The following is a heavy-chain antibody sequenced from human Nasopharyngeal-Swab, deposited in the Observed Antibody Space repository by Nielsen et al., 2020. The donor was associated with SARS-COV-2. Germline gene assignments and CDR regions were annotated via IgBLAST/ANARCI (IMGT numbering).Heavy chain of an antibody. CDR3: ARDPTSVAGTGDYYYGMDV. V-gene: IGHV1-2*06. CDR1: GYTFTGYY. CDR2: INPNSGGT. Sequence: ASVKVSCKASGYTFTGYYMHWVRQALGQGLEWMGRINPNSGGTNYAQKSQGRVTMTRDTSISTAYMELSRLRSDDTAVYYCARDPTSVAGTGDYYYGMDVWGQGTTVTVSS. J-gene: IGHJ6*02. D-gene: IGHD6-19*01.